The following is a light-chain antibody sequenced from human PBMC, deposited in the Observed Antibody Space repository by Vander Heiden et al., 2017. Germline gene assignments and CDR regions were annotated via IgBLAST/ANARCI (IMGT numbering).Light chain of an antibody. Sequence: DIVMTQSPLSLPVTPGEPASISCRSTQSLLHSNGYNYLDWYLQKPGQSPQILIYLGSNRASGVPDRFSGSGSGTDFTLKISRVEAEDVGVYYCMQSLQAPLITFGGGTKVEIK. CDR1: QSLLHSNGYNY. CDR2: LGS. CDR3: MQSLQAPLIT. J-gene: IGKJ4*01. V-gene: IGKV2-28*01.